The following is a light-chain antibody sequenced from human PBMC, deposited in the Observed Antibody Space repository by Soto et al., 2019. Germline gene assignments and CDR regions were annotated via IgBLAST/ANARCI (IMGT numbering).Light chain of an antibody. Sequence: QSVLTQPPSASGSLGQSVTISCTGTSSDIGSYEYVSWHQQHPGKAPKFIIYEVSKRPSGVPDRFSGSKSGDTASLTVSGLQAEDEADYYCSSYAGSNNLVFGGGTKVTVL. J-gene: IGLJ3*02. CDR1: SSDIGSYEY. CDR3: SSYAGSNNLV. V-gene: IGLV2-8*01. CDR2: EVS.